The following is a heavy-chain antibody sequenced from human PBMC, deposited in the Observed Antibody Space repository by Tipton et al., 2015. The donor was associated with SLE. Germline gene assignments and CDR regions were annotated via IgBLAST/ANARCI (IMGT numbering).Heavy chain of an antibody. CDR1: GDSISNSNW. V-gene: IGHV4-4*02. CDR3: ARRGSLGFCSGGICFDWYFDL. CDR2: IFYTGTT. J-gene: IGHJ2*01. Sequence: TLSLTCAVSGDSISNSNWWSWVRQPPGKGLEWIGSIFYTGTTNYSPSLKSRVTISLDTSKNQFSLKLSSVTAADTAVYYCARRGSLGFCSGGICFDWYFDLWGRGTLVTVSS. D-gene: IGHD2-8*02.